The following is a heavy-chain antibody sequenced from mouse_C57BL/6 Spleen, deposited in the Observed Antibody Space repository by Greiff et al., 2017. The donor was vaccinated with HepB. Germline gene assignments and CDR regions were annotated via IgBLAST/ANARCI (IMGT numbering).Heavy chain of an antibody. Sequence: VKLVESGPELVKPGASVKISCKASGYAFSSSWMNWVKQRPGKGLEWIGRIYPGDGDTNYNGKFKGKATLTADKSSSTAYMQLSSLTSEDSAVYFCARAGDGYYLDYWGQGTSVTVSS. D-gene: IGHD2-3*01. CDR3: ARAGDGYYLDY. CDR1: GYAFSSSW. J-gene: IGHJ4*01. V-gene: IGHV1-82*01. CDR2: IYPGDGDT.